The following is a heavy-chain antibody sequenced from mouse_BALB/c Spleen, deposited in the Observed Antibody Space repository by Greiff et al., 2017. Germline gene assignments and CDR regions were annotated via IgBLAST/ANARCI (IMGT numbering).Heavy chain of an antibody. CDR2: IWSGGST. CDR1: GFSLTSYG. Sequence: VKLVESGPGLVQPSQSLSITCTVSGFSLTSYGVHWVRQSPGKGLEWLGVIWSGGSTDYNAAFISRLSISKDNSKSQVFFKMNSLQADDTAIYYCARNNYYYGSSYVGNFDYWGQGTTLTVSS. J-gene: IGHJ2*01. V-gene: IGHV2-4-1*01. CDR3: ARNNYYYGSSYVGNFDY. D-gene: IGHD1-1*01.